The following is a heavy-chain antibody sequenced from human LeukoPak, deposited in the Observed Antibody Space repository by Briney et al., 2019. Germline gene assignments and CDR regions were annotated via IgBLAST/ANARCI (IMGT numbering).Heavy chain of an antibody. CDR1: GFSVSSNY. Sequence: GRSLRLSCAASGFSVSSNYMTWVRQAPGMGLEWVSVISNTGATYCVESERGRFTISRDNAKNTLYFQMNSLRAEDTAVYYCAKRPLELFTFDYWGQGTLVTVSS. V-gene: IGHV3-66*01. J-gene: IGHJ4*02. CDR3: AKRPLELFTFDY. CDR2: ISNTGAT. D-gene: IGHD3-10*01.